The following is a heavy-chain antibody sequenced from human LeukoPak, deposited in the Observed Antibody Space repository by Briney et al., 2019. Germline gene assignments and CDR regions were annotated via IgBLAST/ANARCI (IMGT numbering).Heavy chain of an antibody. CDR3: AKGGYSSSSPFDY. V-gene: IGHV3-23*01. D-gene: IGHD6-13*01. CDR1: GFTFDNYA. CDR2: ISSSGSST. J-gene: IGHJ4*02. Sequence: PGGSLRLSCAASGFTFDNYAMNWVRQAPGKGLEWVSGISSSGSSTYYADSVKGRFTISRDNSKNTLYLQMNSLRADDTAVYYCAKGGYSSSSPFDYWGRGTLVTVSS.